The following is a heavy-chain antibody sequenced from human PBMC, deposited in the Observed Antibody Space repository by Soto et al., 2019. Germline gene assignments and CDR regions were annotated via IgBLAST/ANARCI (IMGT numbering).Heavy chain of an antibody. D-gene: IGHD1-26*01. CDR1: AGSITSYY. CDR3: ARGSYGGNT. Sequence: PSETLSLTCTVSAGSITSYYWSWIRQPPGKGLEWIGYIYYTWSTNYNPSLKSRVTISVDTSKNQFSLKLSSVTAADTAVYYCARGSYGGNTWGQGTLVTVSS. J-gene: IGHJ4*02. V-gene: IGHV4-59*01. CDR2: IYYTWST.